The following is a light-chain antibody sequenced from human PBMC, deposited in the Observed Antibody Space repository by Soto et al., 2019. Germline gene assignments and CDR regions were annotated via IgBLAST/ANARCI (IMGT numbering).Light chain of an antibody. J-gene: IGLJ2*01. CDR2: GNT. CDR3: QSYDSSLSAVV. V-gene: IGLV1-40*01. CDR1: SSNIGAGYD. Sequence: QLVLTQPPSVSGAPGQRVTISCTGSSSNIGAGYDVHWYQHLPGTAPKLLIYGNTNRPSGVPDRFSGSKSGTSASLAITGLQAEDEADYYCQSYDSSLSAVVFGGGTKLT.